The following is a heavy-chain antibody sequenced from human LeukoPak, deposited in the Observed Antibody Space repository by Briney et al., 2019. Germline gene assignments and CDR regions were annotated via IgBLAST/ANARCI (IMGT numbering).Heavy chain of an antibody. CDR2: IYYSGST. CDR3: ARDSGTAYIAEAGWFDP. J-gene: IGHJ5*02. V-gene: IGHV4-59*11. Sequence: KPSETLSLTCTVSGRSISSHYWSWIRQPPGKGLEWIGYIYYSGSTNYNPSLKSRVTISVDTSKNQFSLKLSSVTAADTAVYYCARDSGTAYIAEAGWFDPWGQGTLVTVSS. D-gene: IGHD5-12*01. CDR1: GRSISSHY.